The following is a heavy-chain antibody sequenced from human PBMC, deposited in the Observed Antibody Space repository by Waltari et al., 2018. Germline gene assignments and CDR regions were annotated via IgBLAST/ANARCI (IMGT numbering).Heavy chain of an antibody. CDR3: ARSLHIFRAAAGMFDY. V-gene: IGHV4-39*01. D-gene: IGHD6-13*01. CDR2: VDYSDGT. J-gene: IGHJ4*02. CDR1: DDSISSGDYY. Sequence: QLQLQESGPGLLKPSGTLSLTCTVSDDSISSGDYYWGWNRQSPGKGPEWIGSVDYSDGTSDNTSLKRRVTISVDTSKKQFSLKLSSVTAADTAVYYCARSLHIFRAAAGMFDYWGQGTLVTVSS.